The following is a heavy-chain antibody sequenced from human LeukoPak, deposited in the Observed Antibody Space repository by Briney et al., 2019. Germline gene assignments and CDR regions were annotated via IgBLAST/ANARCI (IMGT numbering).Heavy chain of an antibody. D-gene: IGHD2-15*01. V-gene: IGHV3-48*03. J-gene: IGHJ4*02. CDR3: AREGGCSGGSCYTDLDY. Sequence: GGSLRLSCAASGFTFSSYEMNWVRQAPGKGLEWVSYISSSGSTIYYADSVKGRFTISRDSAKNSLYLQMNSLRAEDTAVYYCAREGGCSGGSCYTDLDYWGQGTLVTVSS. CDR2: ISSSGSTI. CDR1: GFTFSSYE.